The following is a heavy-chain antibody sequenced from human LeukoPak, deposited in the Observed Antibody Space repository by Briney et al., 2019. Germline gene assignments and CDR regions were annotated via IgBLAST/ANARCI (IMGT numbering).Heavy chain of an antibody. V-gene: IGHV1-69*05. CDR2: IIPLFGTA. CDR3: ASRSGRGYSYGPRDYYMDA. Sequence: SLKLSCNSSGGTFSSYTISWVRHAPGQPLEWMRKIIPLFGTANDAPKFQGRVTITTDESTSTAYMELSSLRSEDTAVYYCASRSGRGYSYGPRDYYMDAWGKGTTVTVSS. J-gene: IGHJ6*03. CDR1: GGTFSSYT. D-gene: IGHD5-18*01.